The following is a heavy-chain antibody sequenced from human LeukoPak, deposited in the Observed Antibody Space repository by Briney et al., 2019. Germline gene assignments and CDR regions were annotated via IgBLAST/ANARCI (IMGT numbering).Heavy chain of an antibody. Sequence: PGGSLRHSCAPSGFTFSNYWMNSVCQAPRKGLEWVSAISGSGGSTFYADSVKGRFTISRDNSKNTLYLQVKTLRAECTGVYFCAKDPTGYNYFDYWGQGTLVTVSS. CDR3: AKDPTGYNYFDY. CDR2: ISGSGGST. J-gene: IGHJ4*02. CDR1: GFTFSNYW. D-gene: IGHD5-24*01. V-gene: IGHV3-23*01.